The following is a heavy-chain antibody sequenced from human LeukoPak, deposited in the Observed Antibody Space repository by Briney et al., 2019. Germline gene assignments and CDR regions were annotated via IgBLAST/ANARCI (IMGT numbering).Heavy chain of an antibody. D-gene: IGHD4-23*01. CDR1: GFTFSSYG. CDR2: IRYDGSNK. J-gene: IGHJ6*03. CDR3: ARDPLATTVGLYYYYYYMDV. V-gene: IGHV3-30*02. Sequence: GGSLRLSCAASGFTFSSYGMHWVRQAPGKGLEWVAFIRYDGSNKYYADSVKGRFTISRDNSKNTLYLQMNSLRAEDTAVYYCARDPLATTVGLYYYYYYMDVWGKGTTVTVSS.